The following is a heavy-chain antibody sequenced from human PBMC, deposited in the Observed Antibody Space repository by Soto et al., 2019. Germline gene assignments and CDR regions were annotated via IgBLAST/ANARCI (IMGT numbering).Heavy chain of an antibody. V-gene: IGHV5-51*03. D-gene: IGHD6-19*01. Sequence: EVQLVQSGAEVKKPGESLKISCKGSGYSFTSYWIGWVRQMPGKGLEWMGIIYPGDSDTRYSPSFQGQVTISADKSISTAYLQWSSLKASDTAMYYCARRSPEQWPSRGRYFDLWGRGTLVTVSS. J-gene: IGHJ2*01. CDR1: GYSFTSYW. CDR3: ARRSPEQWPSRGRYFDL. CDR2: IYPGDSDT.